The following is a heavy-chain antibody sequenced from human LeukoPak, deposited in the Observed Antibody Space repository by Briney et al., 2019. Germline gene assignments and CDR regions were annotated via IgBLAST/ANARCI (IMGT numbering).Heavy chain of an antibody. D-gene: IGHD3-10*01. CDR1: GGSFSGYY. J-gene: IGHJ4*02. V-gene: IGHV4-34*01. Sequence: SETLSLTCAVYGGSFSGYYWSWIRQPPGKGLEWIGEINHSGSTNYNPSLKGRVTISVDTSKNQFSLKLSSVTAADTAVYYCARGGTSYYYGSGSYYNGYHYWGQGTLVTVSS. CDR3: ARGGTSYYYGSGSYYNGYHY. CDR2: INHSGST.